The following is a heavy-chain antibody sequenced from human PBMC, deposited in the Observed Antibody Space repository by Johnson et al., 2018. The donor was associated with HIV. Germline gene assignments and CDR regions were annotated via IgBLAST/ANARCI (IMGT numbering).Heavy chain of an antibody. J-gene: IGHJ3*01. CDR2: ISYDGTNK. D-gene: IGHD4-23*01. V-gene: IGHV3-30*03. Sequence: VQLVESGGGLIQPGGSLRLSCEASGFTVRSNYISWVRQAPGKGLEWVASISYDGTNKYYADSVKGRFTISRDNSKNKLYLQMNSLRAEDTAVYYCARGLGYVFYGGNSNAFHVWGQGTMVTVSS. CDR3: ARGLGYVFYGGNSNAFHV. CDR1: GFTVRSNY.